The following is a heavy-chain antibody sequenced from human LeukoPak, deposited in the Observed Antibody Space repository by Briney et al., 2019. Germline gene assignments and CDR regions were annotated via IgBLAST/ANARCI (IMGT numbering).Heavy chain of an antibody. CDR1: GASISSYY. V-gene: IGHV4-59*12. CDR3: ARRLTQYDCFDP. D-gene: IGHD2-2*01. Sequence: SETLSLTCTVSGASISSYYWSWIRQPPGKGLEWIASRHYRGTTNYNPSLESRVTISVDTSRKQFSLKLSSVTPEDTAVYYCARRLTQYDCFDPWGQGILVTVSS. J-gene: IGHJ5*02. CDR2: RHYRGTT.